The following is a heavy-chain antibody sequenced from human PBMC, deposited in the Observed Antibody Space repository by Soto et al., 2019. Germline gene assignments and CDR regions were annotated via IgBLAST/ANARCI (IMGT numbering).Heavy chain of an antibody. CDR2: ISSSSSTI. V-gene: IGHV3-48*02. CDR1: GFTFSSYS. CDR3: ARDFPTTTVTPTIGFDP. J-gene: IGHJ5*02. Sequence: EVQLVESGGGLVQPGGSLRLSCAASGFTFSSYSMNWVRQAPGKGLEWVSYISSSSSTIYYADSVKGRFTISRDNAKNSLYLXXXXXRDEDTAVYYCARDFPTTTVTPTIGFDPWGQGTLVTVSS. D-gene: IGHD4-17*01.